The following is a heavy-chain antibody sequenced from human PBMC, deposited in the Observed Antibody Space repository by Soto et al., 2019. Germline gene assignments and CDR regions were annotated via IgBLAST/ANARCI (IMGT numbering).Heavy chain of an antibody. D-gene: IGHD2-2*01. J-gene: IGHJ4*02. V-gene: IGHV3-23*01. CDR1: GFTFSTYA. CDR3: AKDKGGRYCSRTSCLYSFDY. CDR2: ISDSGST. Sequence: EVQLLESGGGLVQPGGSLRLSCTASGFTFSTYAMSWVRQAPGKGLEWVSTISDSGSTYYADSVKGRFTISRDNCKNTLYLEMNSLRAEDTAVYYCAKDKGGRYCSRTSCLYSFDYWGQGTLVTVSS.